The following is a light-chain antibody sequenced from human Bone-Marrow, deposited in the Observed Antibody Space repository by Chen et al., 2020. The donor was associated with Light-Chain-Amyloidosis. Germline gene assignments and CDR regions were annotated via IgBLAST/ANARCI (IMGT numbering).Light chain of an antibody. CDR2: EDD. V-gene: IGLV6-57*01. Sequence: NFMLTQPHSVPESPGTTVIISCTRSSGSIATNYVQWYQQRPGSSPTTFIYEDDPRPSGVPDRFSGSIDRSSNPASLTISGLKTEDEADYYCQSYQGSSQGVFGGGTKLTVL. CDR1: SGSIATNY. CDR3: QSYQGSSQGV. J-gene: IGLJ3*02.